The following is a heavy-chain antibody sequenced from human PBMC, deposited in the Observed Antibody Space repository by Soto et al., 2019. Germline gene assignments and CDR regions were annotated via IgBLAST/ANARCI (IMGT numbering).Heavy chain of an antibody. V-gene: IGHV1-18*01. CDR3: ARKCYIGNFGLDV. D-gene: IGHD2-15*01. CDR2: ISISKGKT. CDR1: VYTFRNYD. J-gene: IGHJ6*02. Sequence: QVQLVQSGAEVKRPGASVMVSCKASVYTFRNYDVAWVRRAPGHGLEWLGWISISKGKTYYQESLQGRVTMTMDTGTTTAYMEVRSLRSDDTPVYYCARKCYIGNFGLDVWSQGTTITVAS.